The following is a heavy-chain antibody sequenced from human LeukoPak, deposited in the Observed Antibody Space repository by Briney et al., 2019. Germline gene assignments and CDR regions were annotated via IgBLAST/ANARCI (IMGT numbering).Heavy chain of an antibody. V-gene: IGHV3-23*01. CDR1: GFTFSNSD. CDR2: IGGSGSST. CDR3: AKSRLTPHP. D-gene: IGHD1-14*01. J-gene: IGHJ5*02. Sequence: GGSLRLSCAASGFTFSNSDMSWVRQPPGKGLEWVSAIGGSGSSTFYADSVKGRFTVSRDNSKNTLYLQMSSLRAEDTAVYYCAKSRLTPHPWGQGTLVTVSS.